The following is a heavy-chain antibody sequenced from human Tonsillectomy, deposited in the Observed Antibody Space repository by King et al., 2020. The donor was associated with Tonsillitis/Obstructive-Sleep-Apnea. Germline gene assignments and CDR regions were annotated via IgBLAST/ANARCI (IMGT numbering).Heavy chain of an antibody. CDR3: SRNGGGDDFWSGLGTGDWFEP. V-gene: IGHV5-10-1*01. CDR1: GYSFTSNW. D-gene: IGHD3-3*01. J-gene: IGHJ5*02. Sequence: VQLVESGAEVKKPGESLRISCRGSGYSFTSNWISWVRQMPGKGLEWMGRIDPSDSYTNYSPSFQGHVTISTDKSISTAYLQWSSLKASDTAIYYCSRNGGGDDFWSGLGTGDWFEPWGQGTLVTVSS. CDR2: IDPSDSYT.